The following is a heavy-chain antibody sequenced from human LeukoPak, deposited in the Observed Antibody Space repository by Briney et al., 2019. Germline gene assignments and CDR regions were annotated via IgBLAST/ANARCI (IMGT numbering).Heavy chain of an antibody. CDR2: IRSKEYGGTT. D-gene: IGHD2-15*01. CDR1: GFAFGEYA. CDR3: ATPYCSGGTCYRSFVY. V-gene: IGHV3-49*04. J-gene: IGHJ4*02. Sequence: PGRSLRPSCTASGFAFGEYAVSWVRQAQRNGLEWVGFIRSKEYGGTTDYAASVEGRLTISRDDSKTIAFLQMNSLKTEGSAVYYCATPYCSGGTCYRSFVYWGQGTLVTVSS.